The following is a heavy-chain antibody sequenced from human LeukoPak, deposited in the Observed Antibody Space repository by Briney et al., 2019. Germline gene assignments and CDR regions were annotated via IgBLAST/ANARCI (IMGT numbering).Heavy chain of an antibody. CDR2: IYPGDSET. CDR3: ARRLRDSSGYYYLGAFDI. Sequence: GESLKISCTGSGYSFTSHWIGWVRQMPGKGLEWMGTIYPGDSETRYSPSFQGQVSISADKSINTAYLQWSSLKASDTAMYYCARRLRDSSGYYYLGAFDIWGQGTKVTVSS. CDR1: GYSFTSHW. D-gene: IGHD3-22*01. J-gene: IGHJ3*02. V-gene: IGHV5-51*01.